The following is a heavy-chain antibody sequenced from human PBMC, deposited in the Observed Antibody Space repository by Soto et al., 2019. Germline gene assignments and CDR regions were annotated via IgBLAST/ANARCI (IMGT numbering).Heavy chain of an antibody. CDR2: ISGYSGDT. CDR1: GYTFTRYG. Sequence: ASVKVSCKASGYTFTRYGISWVRQAPGQGLEWMGWISGYSGDTNYAQKFQDRVSMTIDTSTGTAYMELRSLTSDDTAIYYCAKNGQPPYYYYGLDVWG. V-gene: IGHV1-18*01. CDR3: AKNGQPPYYYYGLDV. D-gene: IGHD2-8*01. J-gene: IGHJ6*02.